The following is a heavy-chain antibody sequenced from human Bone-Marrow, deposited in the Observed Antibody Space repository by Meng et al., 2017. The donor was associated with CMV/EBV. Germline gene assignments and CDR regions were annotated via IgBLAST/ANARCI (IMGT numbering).Heavy chain of an antibody. J-gene: IGHJ6*02. V-gene: IGHV1-2*02. Sequence: ASVKVSCKASGYTFTGYYMHWVRQAPGQGLEWMGWINPNSGGTNYAQKFQGRVTMTRDTSISTAYMELSRLRPDDTAVYYCARERLYPHYGMDVWGQGTTVTVSS. CDR2: INPNSGGT. CDR1: GYTFTGYY. D-gene: IGHD2-8*01. CDR3: ARERLYPHYGMDV.